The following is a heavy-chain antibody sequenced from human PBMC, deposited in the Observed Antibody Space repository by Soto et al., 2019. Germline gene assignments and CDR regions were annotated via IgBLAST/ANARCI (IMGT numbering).Heavy chain of an antibody. CDR3: AREVSALAGIYFFWFYT. Sequence: PSETLSLTCTVSGGSISSGDYYWSWFRHPPGKGLEWIGYIYYSGSTYYNPSPKRRVTISVDTFKNQFSLKLSSLTAADTAVYSCAREVSALAGIYFFWFYTFGQVTLVTGS. CDR1: GGSISSGDYY. D-gene: IGHD6-19*01. V-gene: IGHV4-30-4*01. J-gene: IGHJ5*01. CDR2: IYYSGST.